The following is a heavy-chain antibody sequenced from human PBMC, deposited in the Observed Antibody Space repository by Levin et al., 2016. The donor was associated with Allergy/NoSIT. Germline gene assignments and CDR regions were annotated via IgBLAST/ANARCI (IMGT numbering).Heavy chain of an antibody. Sequence: SLKISCAASGFILSQYAMHWVRQAPGKGLEWVAVISSDGNNKNNADSVRGRFSISRDNSKNSLYLQMNGLRVDDTAVYYCARGEFVAGTRGYYYGVDVWGHGTTVTVSS. CDR1: GFILSQYA. CDR2: ISSDGNNK. D-gene: IGHD6-19*01. CDR3: ARGEFVAGTRGYYYGVDV. V-gene: IGHV3-30-3*01. J-gene: IGHJ6*02.